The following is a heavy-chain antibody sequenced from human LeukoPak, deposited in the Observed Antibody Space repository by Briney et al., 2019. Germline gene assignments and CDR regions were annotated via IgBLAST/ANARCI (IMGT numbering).Heavy chain of an antibody. CDR2: IYYSGST. J-gene: IGHJ4*02. CDR1: VGSISSGGYY. CDR3: ARGTATVTTMLYYFDY. Sequence: KPSETLSLTCTVSVGSISSGGYYWSWIRQHPGKGLEWIGYIYYSGSTYYNPSLKSRVTISVDTSKNQFSLKLSSVTAADTAVYYCARGTATVTTMLYYFDYWGQGTLVTVSS. D-gene: IGHD4-17*01. V-gene: IGHV4-31*03.